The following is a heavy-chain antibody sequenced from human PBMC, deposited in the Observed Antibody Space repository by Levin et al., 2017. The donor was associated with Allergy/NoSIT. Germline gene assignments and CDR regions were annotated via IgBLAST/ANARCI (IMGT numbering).Heavy chain of an antibody. J-gene: IGHJ4*02. Sequence: SQTLSLTCTVSGGSVSSGDRQWTWIRQSPGKGLEWVGSISHSGTTYYNPSLKSRISISVDASKNQFSLKLSSVTASDTAVYYCARDYYDSSGSYFRTFDYWGQGTLVTVSS. CDR1: GGSVSSGDRQ. CDR2: ISHSGTT. V-gene: IGHV4-30-4*01. D-gene: IGHD3-22*01. CDR3: ARDYYDSSGSYFRTFDY.